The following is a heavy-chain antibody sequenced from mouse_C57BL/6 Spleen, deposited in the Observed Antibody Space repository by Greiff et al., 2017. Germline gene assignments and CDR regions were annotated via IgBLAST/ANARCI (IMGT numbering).Heavy chain of an antibody. CDR1: GYTFTSYW. CDR3: ARMSYDGRFAY. Sequence: QVQLQQPGAELVMPGASVKLSCKASGYTFTSYWMHWVKQRPGQGLEWIGEIDPSDSYTNYNHKFKGKSTLPVDKSSSTAYMQLSSLTSEDSEVYYCARMSYDGRFAYGGQGTLVTVSA. CDR2: IDPSDSYT. V-gene: IGHV1-69*01. J-gene: IGHJ3*01. D-gene: IGHD2-12*01.